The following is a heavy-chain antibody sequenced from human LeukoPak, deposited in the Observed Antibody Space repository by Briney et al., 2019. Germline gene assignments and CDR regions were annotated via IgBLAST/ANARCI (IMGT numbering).Heavy chain of an antibody. V-gene: IGHV4-4*07. CDR1: GGSISSYY. CDR2: IYTSGST. CDR3: ARDMGSSSWIDAFDI. D-gene: IGHD6-13*01. J-gene: IGHJ3*02. Sequence: PSETLSLTCTVSGGSISSYYWSWIRQPAGKGLEWIGRIYTSGSTNYNPSLKSRVTMSVDTSKNQFSLKLSSVTAADTAMYYCARDMGSSSWIDAFDIWGQGTMVTVSS.